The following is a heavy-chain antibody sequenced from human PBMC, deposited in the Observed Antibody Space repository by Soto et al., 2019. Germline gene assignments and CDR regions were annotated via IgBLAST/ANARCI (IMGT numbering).Heavy chain of an antibody. CDR1: GFTFSSYA. CDR3: AKPANYDFWSGYYH. V-gene: IGHV3-23*01. CDR2: ISGSGGST. D-gene: IGHD3-3*01. Sequence: EVQLLESGGGLVQPGGSLRLTCAASGFTFSSYAMSWVRQAPGNGLEWVSAISGSGGSTYYADSVKGRFTISRDNSKNTLYLQMNSLRAEDTAVYYCAKPANYDFWSGYYHWGQGTLVTVSS. J-gene: IGHJ5*02.